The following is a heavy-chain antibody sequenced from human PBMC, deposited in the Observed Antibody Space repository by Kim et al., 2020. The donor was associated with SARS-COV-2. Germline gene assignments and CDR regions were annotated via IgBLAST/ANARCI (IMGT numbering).Heavy chain of an antibody. V-gene: IGHV3-30*04. D-gene: IGHD3-16*01. CDR2: IAYDGSNK. CDR1: GFTFSSYA. J-gene: IGHJ4*02. Sequence: GGSLRLSCAASGFTFSSYAIHWVRQAPGKGLEWVAIIAYDGSNKYYADSVKGRFTISRDNSKNTVYLQMNSLRAEDTAVFYCAREGHNYGGFDYWGQGTLVTVSS. CDR3: AREGHNYGGFDY.